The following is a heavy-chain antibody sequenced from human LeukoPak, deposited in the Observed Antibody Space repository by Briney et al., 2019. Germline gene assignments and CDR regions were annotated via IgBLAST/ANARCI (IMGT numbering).Heavy chain of an antibody. CDR3: ASFRPIPGPYDSSGYYYSFDY. CDR2: INHSGST. V-gene: IGHV4-34*01. J-gene: IGHJ4*02. Sequence: PSETLSLTCAVYGGSFSGYYWSWIRQPPGKGLEWIGEINHSGSTNYNPSLKSRVTISVDTSKNQFSLKLSSVTAADTAVYYCASFRPIPGPYDSSGYYYSFDYWGQGTLVTVSS. D-gene: IGHD3-22*01. CDR1: GGSFSGYY.